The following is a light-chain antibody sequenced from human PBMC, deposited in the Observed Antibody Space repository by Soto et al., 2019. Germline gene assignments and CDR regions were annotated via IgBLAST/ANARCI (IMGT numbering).Light chain of an antibody. V-gene: IGLV1-40*01. CDR2: GNT. CDR1: SSNIGAGYD. Sequence: QPVLTQPPSVSGAPGQRVTISCTGSSSNIGAGYDVHWYQQLPGRPPKLLIYGNTNRPSGVPDRFSGSKSGTSASLAITGLQAEDEADYYCLSFDSSLSVVFGGGTQLTVL. J-gene: IGLJ2*01. CDR3: LSFDSSLSVV.